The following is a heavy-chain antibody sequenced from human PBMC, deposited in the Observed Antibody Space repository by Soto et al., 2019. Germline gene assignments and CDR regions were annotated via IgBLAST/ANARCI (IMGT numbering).Heavy chain of an antibody. CDR1: GASFSGSY. J-gene: IGHJ5*02. D-gene: IGHD3-10*01. Sequence: SETLSLTCAVYGASFSGSYWSWIRQPPGKGLELIGEINHRGTTNYNPALKSRVTISVDTSKNQFSPNLSSVTASYTAVYYCARPMVWGVKWWDPWGQGILVTVS. CDR2: INHRGTT. V-gene: IGHV4-34*01. CDR3: ARPMVWGVKWWDP.